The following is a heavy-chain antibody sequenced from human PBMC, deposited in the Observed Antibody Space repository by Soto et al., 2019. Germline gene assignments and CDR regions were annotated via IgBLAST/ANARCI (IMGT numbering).Heavy chain of an antibody. CDR2: ISAYNGNT. J-gene: IGHJ5*02. V-gene: IGHV1-18*01. CDR3: ARGGRYYDILTGYYNEKNWFDP. CDR1: GYTFTSYG. Sequence: ASVKVSCKASGYTFTSYGISWVRQAPGQGLEWMGWISAYNGNTNYAQKLQGRVTMTTDTSTSTAYMELRSLRSDDTAVYYCARGGRYYDILTGYYNEKNWFDPWGQGTLVTVSS. D-gene: IGHD3-9*01.